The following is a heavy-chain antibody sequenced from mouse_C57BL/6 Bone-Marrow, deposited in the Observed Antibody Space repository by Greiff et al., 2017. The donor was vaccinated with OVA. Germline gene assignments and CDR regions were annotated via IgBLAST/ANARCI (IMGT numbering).Heavy chain of an antibody. CDR3: ALYDGYYGYFDY. V-gene: IGHV1-69*01. CDR1: GYTFTSYW. Sequence: QVQLQQPGAELVMPGASVKLSCKASGYTFTSYWMHWVKQRPGQGLEWIGEIDPSDSYTNYNQKFKGKSTLTVDKSSSTAYMQLSSLTSEDSAVYYCALYDGYYGYFDYWGQGTTLTVSS. J-gene: IGHJ2*01. D-gene: IGHD2-3*01. CDR2: IDPSDSYT.